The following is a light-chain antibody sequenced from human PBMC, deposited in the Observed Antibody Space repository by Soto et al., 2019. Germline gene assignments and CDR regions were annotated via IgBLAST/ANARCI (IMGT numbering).Light chain of an antibody. V-gene: IGKV3-20*01. CDR3: QQYGNSPVT. CDR2: GAA. Sequence: EIVLTQSPGTLSLSPGERATLSCWACESVTKNFLAWYQQKPGQSPRLLMYGAAYRPTGIPDRFSGSGSGADFTLTISRLEPEDFAVYYCQQYGNSPVTFGPGTTVDVK. CDR1: ESVTKNF. J-gene: IGKJ3*01.